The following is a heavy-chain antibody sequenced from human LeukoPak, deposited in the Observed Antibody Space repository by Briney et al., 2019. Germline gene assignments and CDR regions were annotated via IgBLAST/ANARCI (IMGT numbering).Heavy chain of an antibody. D-gene: IGHD1-26*01. CDR2: ISSSTSTI. CDR3: ARDERGTYFRVY. V-gene: IGHV3-48*02. CDR1: GFSFSSNS. J-gene: IGHJ4*02. Sequence: GGSLRLSCAASGFSFSSNSMNWVRQAPGKGLEWISYISSSTSTIYYADSVKGRFTISRDNAKNSLYLQMNSLRDEDTAVHYCARDERGTYFRVYWGQGTLVTVSS.